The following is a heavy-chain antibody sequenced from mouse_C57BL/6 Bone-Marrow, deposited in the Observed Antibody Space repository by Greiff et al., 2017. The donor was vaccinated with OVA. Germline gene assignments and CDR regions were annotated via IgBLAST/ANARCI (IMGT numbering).Heavy chain of an antibody. CDR1: GYAFSSSW. CDR3: ARKAGSSGSGYYFDY. D-gene: IGHD3-2*02. V-gene: IGHV1-82*01. Sequence: VQLQQSGPELVKPGASVKISCKASGYAFSSSWMNWVKQRPGKGLEWIGRIYPGDGDTNYNGKFKGKATLTADKSSSTAYMQLSSLTSEDSAVYFCARKAGSSGSGYYFDYWGQGTTLTVSS. J-gene: IGHJ2*01. CDR2: IYPGDGDT.